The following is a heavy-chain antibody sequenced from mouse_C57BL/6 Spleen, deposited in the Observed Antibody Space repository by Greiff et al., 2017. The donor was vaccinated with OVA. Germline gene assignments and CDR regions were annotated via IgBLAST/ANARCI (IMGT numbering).Heavy chain of an antibody. CDR1: GFNINDYY. CDR3: ASGYGNGYAMDC. J-gene: IGHJ4*01. Sequence: VQLQQSGAELVKPGASVKLSCTASGFNINDYYMHWVKQRPEQGLEWIGRIDPEDGDTKYAPKFQGKATITADTSSNTAYLQLSSLTSEDTAVYYGASGYGNGYAMDCWGQGTSVTVSS. V-gene: IGHV14-2*01. CDR2: IDPEDGDT. D-gene: IGHD2-1*01.